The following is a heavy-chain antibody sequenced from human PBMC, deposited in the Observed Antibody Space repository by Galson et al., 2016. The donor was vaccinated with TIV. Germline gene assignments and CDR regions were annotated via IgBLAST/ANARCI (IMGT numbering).Heavy chain of an antibody. V-gene: IGHV6-1*01. CDR3: ARAAGRNGATCHATCESFDF. CDR2: TYCRSRCYY. Sequence: CAISGDSVSSNSAAWNWIRQSPSRGLEWLGRTYCRSRCYYDYAVSVKSRITIESDTSKNQFSLQLNSVTSEDTAVYYCARAAGRNGATCHATCESFDFWGQATKVTVSS. J-gene: IGHJ3*01. CDR1: GDSVSSNSAA. D-gene: IGHD3-10*01.